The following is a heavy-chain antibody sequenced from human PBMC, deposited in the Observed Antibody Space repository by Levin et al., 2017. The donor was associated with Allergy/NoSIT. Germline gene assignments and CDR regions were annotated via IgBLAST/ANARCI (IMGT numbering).Heavy chain of an antibody. D-gene: IGHD4-23*01. CDR2: IKQDGDEK. V-gene: IGHV3-7*01. J-gene: IGHJ4*02. CDR3: ARDPGGYDY. CDR1: GFTLGNYW. Sequence: GESLKISCAASGFTLGNYWMSWVRQAPGKGLEWVASIKQDGDEKYYVDSVKGRFTISRDNAKNSLYLQRNNLRAEDTAVYYCARDPGGYDYWGQGTLVTASS.